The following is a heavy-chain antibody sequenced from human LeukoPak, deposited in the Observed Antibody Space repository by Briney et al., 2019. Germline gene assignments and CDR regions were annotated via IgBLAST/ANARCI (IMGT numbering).Heavy chain of an antibody. CDR1: GFSLSIYD. J-gene: IGHJ5*02. V-gene: IGHV3-21*01. CDR3: ARERSYCSGATFSLDL. D-gene: IGHD2-15*01. Sequence: GGSLRLSCAASGFSLSIYDMGWVRQAPGKGLEWIASTGFSGSYIGYADSVKGRFTSSRDNSENSVYLQMNSLRAEDTAVYFCARERSYCSGATFSLDLWGERPLVTVSS. CDR2: TGFSGSYI.